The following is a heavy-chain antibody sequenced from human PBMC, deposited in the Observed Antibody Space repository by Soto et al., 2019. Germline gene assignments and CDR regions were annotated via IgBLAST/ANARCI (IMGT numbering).Heavy chain of an antibody. J-gene: IGHJ4*02. Sequence: PGGSLRLSCAASGFTFSSYTMHWVRQTPGKGLEWVADISYDGGDKYYADSVKGRFTISRDNSKNTLSLQMNSLRAEDTAVYYCATFPRITTVGTFDYWGQGTLVTVSS. V-gene: IGHV3-30-3*01. CDR1: GFTFSSYT. D-gene: IGHD6-13*01. CDR3: ATFPRITTVGTFDY. CDR2: ISYDGGDK.